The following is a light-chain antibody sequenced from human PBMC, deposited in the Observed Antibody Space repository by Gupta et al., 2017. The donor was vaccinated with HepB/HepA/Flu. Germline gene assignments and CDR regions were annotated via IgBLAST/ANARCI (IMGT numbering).Light chain of an antibody. J-gene: IGKJ2*02. CDR1: QSISNW. CDR2: QAS. V-gene: IGKV1-5*03. CDR3: QQYGTYCT. Sequence: DIPTTQSPSTLSASVGDRVIITCRASQSISNWLAWYQQKPGKAPELLIHQASSLESGVPSRFSGSGSGTEFTLTISSLQPDDAATYYCQQYGTYCTFGQGTKLEIK.